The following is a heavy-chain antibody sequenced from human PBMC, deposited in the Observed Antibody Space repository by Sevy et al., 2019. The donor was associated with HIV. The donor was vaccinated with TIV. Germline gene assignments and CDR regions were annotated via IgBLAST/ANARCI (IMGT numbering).Heavy chain of an antibody. D-gene: IGHD1-26*01. CDR3: ATVLGAGAAGAFEI. CDR2: AKRKSDGGSI. Sequence: GSLRLSCAGSGFSFKNVWMTWVRQTPGKGLEWVGHAKRKSDGGSIDYGSPVNGRFTISRDDSKDMLYLQMGSLKTEETGVYYCATVLGAGAAGAFEIWGQGTMVTVSS. CDR1: GFSFKNVW. J-gene: IGHJ3*02. V-gene: IGHV3-15*01.